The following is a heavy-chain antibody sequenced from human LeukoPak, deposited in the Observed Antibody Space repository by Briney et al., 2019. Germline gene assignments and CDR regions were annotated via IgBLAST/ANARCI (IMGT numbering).Heavy chain of an antibody. D-gene: IGHD1-1*01. Sequence: PSETLSLTCAVSGYSISSGYCWGWIRQPPGQGLEWIGSIYHSGSTYYNPSLKSRVTISVDTSKNQFSLKLSSVTAADTAVYYCAGQLRTGTRNWFDPWGQGTLVTVSS. J-gene: IGHJ5*02. CDR2: IYHSGST. CDR3: AGQLRTGTRNWFDP. V-gene: IGHV4-38-2*01. CDR1: GYSISSGYC.